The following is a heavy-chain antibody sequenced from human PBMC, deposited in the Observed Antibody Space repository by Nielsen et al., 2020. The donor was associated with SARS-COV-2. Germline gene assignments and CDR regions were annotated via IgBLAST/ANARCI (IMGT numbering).Heavy chain of an antibody. CDR2: ISAYNGNT. D-gene: IGHD2-15*01. V-gene: IGHV1-18*04. Sequence: GESLKISCKGSGYSFTSYWISWVRQAPGQGLEWMGWISAYNGNTNYAQKLQGRVTMTRNTSISTAYMELSSLRSEDTAVYYCARGPGPHCSGGSCLGSWGQGTLVTVSS. CDR1: GYSFTSYW. CDR3: ARGPGPHCSGGSCLGS. J-gene: IGHJ4*02.